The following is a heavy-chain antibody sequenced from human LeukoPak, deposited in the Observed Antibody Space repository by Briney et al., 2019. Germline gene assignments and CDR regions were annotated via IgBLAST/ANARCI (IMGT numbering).Heavy chain of an antibody. J-gene: IGHJ4*02. CDR1: GFTFSVYW. CDR3: ARVYNWNYFDY. CDR2: IKSDGIYA. D-gene: IGHD1-20*01. Sequence: GGSLRLSCAASGFTFSVYWMHWVRQAPGKGLVWVARIKSDGIYAAYADSVKGRFTISRDNAKNSLYLQMNSLRAEDTAVFYCARVYNWNYFDYWGQGTLVTVSS. V-gene: IGHV3-74*01.